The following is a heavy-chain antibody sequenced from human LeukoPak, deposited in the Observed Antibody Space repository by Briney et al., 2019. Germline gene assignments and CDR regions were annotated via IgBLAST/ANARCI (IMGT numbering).Heavy chain of an antibody. CDR2: ISGSGSTT. CDR3: ARALGNSTGDY. V-gene: IGHV3-23*01. Sequence: GGSLRLSCAASGFTFSSYGMSWVRQAPGKGLEWVSGISGSGSTTYYADSVKGRFTISRDNAKNSLILQMNSLRGEDTAVYYCARALGNSTGDYWGQGTLVTVSS. D-gene: IGHD7-27*01. CDR1: GFTFSSYG. J-gene: IGHJ4*02.